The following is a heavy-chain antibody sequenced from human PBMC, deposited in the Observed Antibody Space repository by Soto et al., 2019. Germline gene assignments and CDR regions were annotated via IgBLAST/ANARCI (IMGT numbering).Heavy chain of an antibody. CDR3: ARRAANMTYAMDG. J-gene: IGHJ6*02. CDR1: GYTFLSFG. Sequence: ASVKVSCKASGYTFLSFGINWVRQAPGQGLEWMGWISADNGNTNYAQNLQGRVTMTTDTSTTTAYMELRSLRSDDTAVYYCARRAANMTYAMDGWGQGTTVTVSS. CDR2: ISADNGNT. V-gene: IGHV1-18*01. D-gene: IGHD6-25*01.